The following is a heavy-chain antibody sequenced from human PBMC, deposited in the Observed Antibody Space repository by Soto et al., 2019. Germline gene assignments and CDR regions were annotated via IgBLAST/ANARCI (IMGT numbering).Heavy chain of an antibody. J-gene: IGHJ4*02. CDR3: ARGGDSGYVPLDY. D-gene: IGHD5-12*01. CDR2: IYYSGST. CDR1: GGSISSYY. Sequence: SETLSLTCTVSGGSISSYYWSWIRQPPGKGLEWIGYIYYSGSTNYNPSLKSRVTISVDTSKNQFSLKLSSVTAADTAVYYCARGGDSGYVPLDYWGQGILVTVSS. V-gene: IGHV4-59*01.